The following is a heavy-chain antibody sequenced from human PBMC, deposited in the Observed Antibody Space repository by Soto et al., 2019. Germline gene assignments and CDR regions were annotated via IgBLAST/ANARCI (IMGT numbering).Heavy chain of an antibody. D-gene: IGHD3-9*01. J-gene: IGHJ5*02. Sequence: QVQLVQSGAEVKKPGASVKVSCKASGYTFTSYGISWVRQAPGQGLEWMGWISAYNGNTNYAQKLQGRVTMTTDTSTSTAYIELRSLRSDDTAVYYCAGLEPFDWLVRGYDPWGQGTLVTVSS. CDR3: AGLEPFDWLVRGYDP. CDR1: GYTFTSYG. V-gene: IGHV1-18*04. CDR2: ISAYNGNT.